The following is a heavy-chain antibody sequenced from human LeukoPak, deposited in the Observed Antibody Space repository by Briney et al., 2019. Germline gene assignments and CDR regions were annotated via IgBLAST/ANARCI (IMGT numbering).Heavy chain of an antibody. D-gene: IGHD3-16*01. Sequence: GGFLRLSCAASGFTFSSSAMSWVRQAPGKGLEWVSVISDGGGVTYYADSVKGRFTISRDNSKNTIFLEMNSLRAEDTAVYYCAKRIERSAYDSAPDYWGQGTLVTVSS. CDR2: ISDGGGVT. CDR1: GFTFSSSA. CDR3: AKRIERSAYDSAPDY. V-gene: IGHV3-23*01. J-gene: IGHJ4*02.